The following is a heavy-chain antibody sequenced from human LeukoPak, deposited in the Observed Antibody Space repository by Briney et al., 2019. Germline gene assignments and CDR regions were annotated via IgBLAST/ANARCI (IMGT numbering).Heavy chain of an antibody. CDR1: GFTFSSYG. V-gene: IGHV3-30*03. D-gene: IGHD6-19*01. CDR2: ISYDGSNK. J-gene: IGHJ4*02. Sequence: GGSLRLSCAASGFTFSSYGMHWVRQAPGKGLEWVAVISYDGSNKYYADSVKGRFTISRDNSKNTLYLQMNSLRAEDTAVYYCARDSSGWHGGSYWGQGTLVTVSS. CDR3: ARDSSGWHGGSY.